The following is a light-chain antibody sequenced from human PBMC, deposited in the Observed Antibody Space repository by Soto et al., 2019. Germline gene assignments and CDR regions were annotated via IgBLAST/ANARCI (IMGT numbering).Light chain of an antibody. Sequence: DIQMTQSPSNLSSSVGDRVTITCRASQSISSWLAWYQQKPGKAPKLLIYDASSLESGIPSRFSGSGSGTEFTLTISSLQPDDFATYYCQQYNSYSTRTFGQGTKVDIK. J-gene: IGKJ1*01. CDR1: QSISSW. CDR3: QQYNSYSTRT. CDR2: DAS. V-gene: IGKV1-5*01.